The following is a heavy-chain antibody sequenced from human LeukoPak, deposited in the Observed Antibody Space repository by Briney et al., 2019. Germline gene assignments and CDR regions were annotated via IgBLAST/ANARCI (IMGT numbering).Heavy chain of an antibody. D-gene: IGHD3-3*01. V-gene: IGHV4-39*07. CDR3: ARGPLRSAFDP. CDR2: IYYSGST. J-gene: IGHJ5*02. Sequence: PSETLSLTCTVSGGSISSSSYYWGWIRQPPGKGLEWIGSIYYSGSTYYNPSLKSRVTISVDTSKNQFSLKLSSVTAADTAVYYCARGPLRSAFDPWGQGTLVAVSS. CDR1: GGSISSSSYY.